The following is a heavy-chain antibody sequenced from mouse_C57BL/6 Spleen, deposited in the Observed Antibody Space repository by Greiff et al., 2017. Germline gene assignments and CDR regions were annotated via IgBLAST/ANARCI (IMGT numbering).Heavy chain of an antibody. D-gene: IGHD1-1*01. CDR3: ARMGYYGSSPYWYFDV. CDR2: IWSGGST. V-gene: IGHV2-2*01. Sequence: VKLVESGPGLVQPSQSLSITCTVSGFSLTSYGVHWVRQSPGKGLEWLGVIWSGGSTDYNAAFISRLSISKDNSKSKVFFKMNSLQADDTAIYYCARMGYYGSSPYWYFDVWGTGTTVTVSS. J-gene: IGHJ1*03. CDR1: GFSLTSYG.